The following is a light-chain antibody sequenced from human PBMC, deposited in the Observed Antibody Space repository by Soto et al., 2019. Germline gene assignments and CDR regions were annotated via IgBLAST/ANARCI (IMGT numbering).Light chain of an antibody. Sequence: DIQMTQSPSSLSASVGDRVTITCQASQDIRNYVNWYQQKPGKAPKLLIYDASNLETGVTSRFSGSGSWTDFTFSISNLQPEDIATYYCQQYDNLPYTFGQGTKLEIK. CDR3: QQYDNLPYT. CDR2: DAS. V-gene: IGKV1-33*01. J-gene: IGKJ2*01. CDR1: QDIRNY.